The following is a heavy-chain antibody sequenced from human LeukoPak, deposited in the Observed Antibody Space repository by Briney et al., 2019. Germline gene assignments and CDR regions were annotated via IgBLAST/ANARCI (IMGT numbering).Heavy chain of an antibody. V-gene: IGHV1-18*01. CDR1: GYTFTSYG. J-gene: IGHJ6*03. CDR3: ARGGAVATHYYYYYMDV. D-gene: IGHD1-26*01. Sequence: ASVTVSCKASGYTFTSYGISWVRQAPGQGLEWMGWISAYNGNTNYAQKLQGRVTMTTDTSTSTAYMELRSLRSDDTAVYYCARGGAVATHYYYYYMDVWGKGTTVTVSS. CDR2: ISAYNGNT.